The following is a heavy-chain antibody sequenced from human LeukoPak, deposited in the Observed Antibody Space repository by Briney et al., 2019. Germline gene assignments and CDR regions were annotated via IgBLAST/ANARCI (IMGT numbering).Heavy chain of an antibody. J-gene: IGHJ4*02. Sequence: GASVKVSCEAPGYTFTGYYMHWVRQAPGQGLEWMGWINPNSGGTNYAQKFQGRVTMTRDTSISTAYMELSRLRSDDTAVYYSARDLVNFWSGYSFGYWGQGTLVTVSS. CDR1: GYTFTGYY. CDR3: ARDLVNFWSGYSFGY. V-gene: IGHV1-2*02. CDR2: INPNSGGT. D-gene: IGHD3-3*01.